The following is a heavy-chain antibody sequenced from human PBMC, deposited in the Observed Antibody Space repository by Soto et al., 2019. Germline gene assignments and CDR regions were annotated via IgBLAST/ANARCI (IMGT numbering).Heavy chain of an antibody. CDR2: IYYSGST. V-gene: IGHV4-59*01. CDR1: GGSISSNY. CDR3: ARGGGSPDY. D-gene: IGHD3-10*01. Sequence: QVQLQESGPGLVKPSETLSLMCTVSGGSISSNYWSWIRQPPGKGLEYIGYIYYSGSTNYNPSLKXRXTIXVDTSKNQFSLKLSSVTAADTAVYYCARGGGSPDYWGQGTLVTVSS. J-gene: IGHJ4*02.